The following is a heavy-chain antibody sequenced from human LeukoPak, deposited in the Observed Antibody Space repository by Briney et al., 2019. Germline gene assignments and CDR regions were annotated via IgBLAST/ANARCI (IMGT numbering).Heavy chain of an antibody. Sequence: SGGSLRLSCAVSGFTFSSYGMHWVRQAPGKGLEWVAFIRYDGSNKYYADSVKGRFTISRDNSKNTLYLQMNSLRAEDTAVYYCAKGPYDFWSGYHFQHWGQGTLVTVSS. CDR2: IRYDGSNK. CDR1: GFTFSSYG. J-gene: IGHJ1*01. CDR3: AKGPYDFWSGYHFQH. V-gene: IGHV3-30*02. D-gene: IGHD3-3*01.